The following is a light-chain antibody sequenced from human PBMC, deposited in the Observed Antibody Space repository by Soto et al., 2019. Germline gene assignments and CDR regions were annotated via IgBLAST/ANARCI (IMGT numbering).Light chain of an antibody. CDR2: WAS. Sequence: DIVMTRSPDSLAVSLGERATINCRSSESVFYSSNNKNYLAWYQQKPGQPPKLLIYWASTRESGVPDRFSGSGCGADFTLTISSLQAEDVAVYYCQQYYTTPCTFGQGTKVEIK. CDR1: ESVFYSSNNKNY. CDR3: QQYYTTPCT. J-gene: IGKJ1*01. V-gene: IGKV4-1*01.